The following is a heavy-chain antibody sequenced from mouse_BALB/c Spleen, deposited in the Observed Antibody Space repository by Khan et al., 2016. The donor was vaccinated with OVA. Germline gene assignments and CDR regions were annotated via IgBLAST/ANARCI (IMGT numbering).Heavy chain of an antibody. V-gene: IGHV3-2*02. Sequence: EVQLQESGPGLVKPSQSLSLTCTVTGYSITSDYAWNWIRQFPGNKLEWMGYISYSGSTSYNPSLKSRISITRDTSKNQFFLQLNSLTTEDTATYYCAIMIRGDYFDYWGQGTTLTVSS. D-gene: IGHD2-4*01. J-gene: IGHJ2*01. CDR1: GYSITSDYA. CDR2: ISYSGST. CDR3: AIMIRGDYFDY.